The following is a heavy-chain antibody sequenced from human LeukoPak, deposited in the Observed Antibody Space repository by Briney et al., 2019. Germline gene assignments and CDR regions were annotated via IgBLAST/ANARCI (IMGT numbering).Heavy chain of an antibody. Sequence: SETLSLTCAVYVGAFSGYYWSGIRQPPGKGLEWIGEVNHSGSTNYNPSLKSRVTISVDTSKNQFSLKLSSVTAADTAVYYCAGGKNIAVAGTDWFDPWGQGTLVTVSS. CDR1: VGAFSGYY. CDR3: AGGKNIAVAGTDWFDP. D-gene: IGHD6-19*01. CDR2: VNHSGST. V-gene: IGHV4-34*01. J-gene: IGHJ5*02.